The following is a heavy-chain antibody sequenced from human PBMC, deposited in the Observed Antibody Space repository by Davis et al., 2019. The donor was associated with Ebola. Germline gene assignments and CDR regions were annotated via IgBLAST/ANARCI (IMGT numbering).Heavy chain of an antibody. CDR2: IRYREVT. Sequence: GESLKISCAASGFTFSAYLMNWVRQAPGKGLEWVANIRYREVTYFADSVKGRFTIPRDNSKSTWYLQMDSLKAEDTALYYLAKEPGRGYAFDNWGQGTMVTVSS. CDR1: GFTFSAYL. V-gene: IGHV3-23*01. CDR3: AKEPGRGYAFDN. J-gene: IGHJ3*02. D-gene: IGHD2-15*01.